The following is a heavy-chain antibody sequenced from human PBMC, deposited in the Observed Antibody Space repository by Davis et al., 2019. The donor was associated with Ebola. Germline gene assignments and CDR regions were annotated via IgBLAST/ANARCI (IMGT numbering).Heavy chain of an antibody. D-gene: IGHD3-3*01. CDR1: GFTFDDYA. V-gene: IGHV3-23*01. CDR2: ISGSGGST. J-gene: IGHJ6*04. CDR3: AKSGLSFGVVKYHYGMDV. Sequence: GGSLRLSCAASGFTFDDYAMHWVRQAPGKGLEWVSAISGSGGSTYYADSVKGRFTISRDNSQKTLYLQMNSLRAEDTAVYYCAKSGLSFGVVKYHYGMDVWGKGTTVTVSS.